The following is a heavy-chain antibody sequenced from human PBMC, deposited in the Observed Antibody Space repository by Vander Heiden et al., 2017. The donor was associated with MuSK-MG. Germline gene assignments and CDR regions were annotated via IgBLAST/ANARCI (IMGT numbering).Heavy chain of an antibody. V-gene: IGHV4-34*01. CDR2: INHSGST. Sequence: QVQLQQWGAGLLKPSATLSLTCAVYGWSFSGYYWSWIRQPPGKGLGWIGEINHSGSTNYNPSLKSRVTISVDTSKNQFSLKLSSVTAADTAVYYCARTGSSWPDYYMDVWGKGTTVTVSS. D-gene: IGHD6-13*01. J-gene: IGHJ6*03. CDR3: ARTGSSWPDYYMDV. CDR1: GWSFSGYY.